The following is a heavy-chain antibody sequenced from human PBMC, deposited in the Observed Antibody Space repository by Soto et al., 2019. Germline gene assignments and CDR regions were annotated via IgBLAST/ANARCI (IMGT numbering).Heavy chain of an antibody. D-gene: IGHD3-22*01. Sequence: QVQLVQSGAEVKKPGSSVKVSCKASGGTFSSYAISWVRQAPGQGLEWMGGIIPIFGTANYAQKFQGRVTITADESTSTAYMELSSLRSEDTAVYYFAARRSGYQIHWYFDLWGRGTLVTVSS. CDR1: GGTFSSYA. V-gene: IGHV1-69*12. J-gene: IGHJ2*01. CDR3: AARRSGYQIHWYFDL. CDR2: IIPIFGTA.